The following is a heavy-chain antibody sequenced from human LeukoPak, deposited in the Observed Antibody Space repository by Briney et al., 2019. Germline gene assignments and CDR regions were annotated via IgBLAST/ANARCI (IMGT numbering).Heavy chain of an antibody. D-gene: IGHD2-2*01. Sequence: GESLKISCKGSGYSFTSYWIGWVRQMPGKGREWMGIIYPGGSDTRYSPSFQGQVTISADKSISTASLQWSSLKASATAMYYCARSYCSSASCSNWFDPWGQGTLVTVSS. J-gene: IGHJ5*02. CDR3: ARSYCSSASCSNWFDP. V-gene: IGHV5-51*01. CDR2: IYPGGSDT. CDR1: GYSFTSYW.